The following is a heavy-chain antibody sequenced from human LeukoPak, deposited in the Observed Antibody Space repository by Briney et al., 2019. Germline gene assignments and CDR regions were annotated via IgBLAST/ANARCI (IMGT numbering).Heavy chain of an antibody. CDR2: ISAYNGNT. Sequence: VKVSCKASGYTFTSYGISWVRQAPGQGLEWMGWISAYNGNTNYAQKLQGRVTMTTDTSTSTAYMELRSLRSDDTAVYYCARGRGISWFGELFAGYFDYWGQGTLVTVSS. J-gene: IGHJ4*02. CDR1: GYTFTSYG. D-gene: IGHD3-10*01. CDR3: ARGRGISWFGELFAGYFDY. V-gene: IGHV1-18*01.